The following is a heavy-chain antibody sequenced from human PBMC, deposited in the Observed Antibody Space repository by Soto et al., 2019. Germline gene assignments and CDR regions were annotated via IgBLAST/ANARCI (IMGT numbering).Heavy chain of an antibody. V-gene: IGHV3-33*01. D-gene: IGHD6-6*01. J-gene: IGHJ4*02. CDR3: ARDGSYSSSRADY. CDR2: IWYDGSNK. Sequence: GGSLRLSCAASGFTFSSYGMHWVRQAPGKGLEWVAVIWYDGSNKYYADSVKGRFTISRDNSKNTLYLQMNSLRAEDTAVYYCARDGSYSSSRADYWGQGTLVTVSS. CDR1: GFTFSSYG.